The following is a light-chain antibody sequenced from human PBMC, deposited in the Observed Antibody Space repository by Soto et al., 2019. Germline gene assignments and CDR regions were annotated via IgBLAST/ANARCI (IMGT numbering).Light chain of an antibody. CDR2: KAS. V-gene: IGKV1-5*03. J-gene: IGKJ1*01. CDR1: QSIDSW. CDR3: QHYKSYPWT. Sequence: DIQMTQSPSTMSASVGDRVTITCQASQSIDSWLAWYQQKPGKAPKFLMYKASNLESGVPLRFSGSGSETEFTLTISSLQPDDFAIYYCQHYKSYPWTFGQGTKVDIK.